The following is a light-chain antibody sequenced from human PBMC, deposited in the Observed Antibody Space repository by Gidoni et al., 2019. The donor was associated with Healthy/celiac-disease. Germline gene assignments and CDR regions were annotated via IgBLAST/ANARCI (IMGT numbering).Light chain of an antibody. Sequence: DIQMTQSPSSLSASVGDRVTITCRASQSISSYLNWYQQKPGKAPKRLIYAASSLQSGVPSRFSGSGSGTDFTLTISSLQPEDFATYYCQQSYSTPQYTFXXXTKLEIK. V-gene: IGKV1-39*01. CDR1: QSISSY. CDR2: AAS. CDR3: QQSYSTPQYT. J-gene: IGKJ2*01.